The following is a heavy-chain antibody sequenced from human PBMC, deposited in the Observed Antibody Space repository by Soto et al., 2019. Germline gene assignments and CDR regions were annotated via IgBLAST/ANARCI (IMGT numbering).Heavy chain of an antibody. J-gene: IGHJ3*02. Sequence: EVQLVESGGGLVQPGGSLRLSCAASGFTVSSSYMTWVRQAPGKGLEWVSVIYSGGSRYYADSVKGRFTISRHNSKKTLYLQMNSLGAEDTAVYYCAGGWKVDAFDIWGQGTMVTVSS. V-gene: IGHV3-53*04. D-gene: IGHD1-1*01. CDR2: IYSGGSR. CDR3: AGGWKVDAFDI. CDR1: GFTVSSSY.